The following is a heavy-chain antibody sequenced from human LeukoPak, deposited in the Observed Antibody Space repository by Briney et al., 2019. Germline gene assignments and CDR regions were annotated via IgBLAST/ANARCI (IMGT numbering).Heavy chain of an antibody. V-gene: IGHV4-59*01. CDR1: GGSISSYY. D-gene: IGHD3-10*01. CDR2: IYYSGST. Sequence: PSETLSLTCTVSGGSISSYYWNWIRQPPGKGLEWIGYIYYSGSTKYNPSLKGRVTTSVDTSKNQFSLNLTSVTAADTAVYYCARDGGFGELVTWGQGTLVTVSS. J-gene: IGHJ4*02. CDR3: ARDGGFGELVT.